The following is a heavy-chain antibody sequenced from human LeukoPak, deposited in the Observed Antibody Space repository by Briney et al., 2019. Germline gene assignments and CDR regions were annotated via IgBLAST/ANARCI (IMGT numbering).Heavy chain of an antibody. V-gene: IGHV3-23*01. Sequence: PGGSLRLSCAASGFTFSSYGMSWVRQAPGKGLEWVSAISGSGGSTYYADSVKGRFTISRDNSKDTLYLQMNSLRAEDTAVYYCAKDRGKGFDYWGQGTLVTVSS. CDR3: AKDRGKGFDY. CDR2: ISGSGGST. J-gene: IGHJ4*02. D-gene: IGHD3-10*01. CDR1: GFTFSSYG.